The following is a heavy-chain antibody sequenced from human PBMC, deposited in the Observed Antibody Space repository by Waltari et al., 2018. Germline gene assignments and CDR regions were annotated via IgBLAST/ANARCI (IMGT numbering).Heavy chain of an antibody. CDR3: AKDPLGIPFYYVDV. CDR1: GFSFGDYD. CDR2: INWNGGST. Sequence: DVQLVESGGSVVRPGGSLRLSCAASGFSFGDYDMSWVRQAPGKGLEGVSGINWNGGSTSYAETVKGRFTISRDNAKNSLYLQMNSLRDEDTALYYCAKDPLGIPFYYVDVWGKGTTVTVS. V-gene: IGHV3-20*04. J-gene: IGHJ6*03.